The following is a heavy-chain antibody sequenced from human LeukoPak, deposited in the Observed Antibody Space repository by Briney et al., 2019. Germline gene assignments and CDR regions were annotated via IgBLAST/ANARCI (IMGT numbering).Heavy chain of an antibody. CDR3: ARKRGWLQLRYFDY. V-gene: IGHV4-34*01. Sequence: PSETLSLTCAVYGGSFSGYYWSWIRQPPGKGLEWIGEINHSGSTNYNPSLKSRVTISVDTSKNQFSLKLSSVTAADTAVYYCARKRGWLQLRYFDYWGQGTLVTVSS. CDR1: GGSFSGYY. CDR2: INHSGST. J-gene: IGHJ4*02. D-gene: IGHD5-24*01.